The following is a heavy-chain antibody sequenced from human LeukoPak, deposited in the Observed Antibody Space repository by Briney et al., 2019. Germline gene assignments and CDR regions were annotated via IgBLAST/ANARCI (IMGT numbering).Heavy chain of an antibody. CDR1: GGTFSSYA. CDR3: ARTLIVVVITADAFDI. CDR2: IIPIFGTA. J-gene: IGHJ3*02. Sequence: SVKVSCKASGGTFSSYAISWVRQAPGQGLEWMGGIIPIFGTANYAQKFQGRVTITADESTSTAYMELSSLRSKDTAVYYCARTLIVVVITADAFDIWGQGTMVTVSS. V-gene: IGHV1-69*13. D-gene: IGHD3-22*01.